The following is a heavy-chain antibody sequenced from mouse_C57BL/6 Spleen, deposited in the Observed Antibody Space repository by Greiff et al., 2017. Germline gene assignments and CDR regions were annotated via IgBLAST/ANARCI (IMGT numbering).Heavy chain of an antibody. Sequence: QVQLQQSGAELVKPGASVKLSCKASGYTFTSYGMQWVKQRPGQGLEWIGEIDPSDSYTNYNQKFKGKATLTVDTSSSTAYMQLSSLTSEDSAVYYCARRGFDRFAYWGQGTLVTVSA. CDR1: GYTFTSYG. V-gene: IGHV1-50*01. J-gene: IGHJ3*01. CDR2: IDPSDSYT. CDR3: ARRGFDRFAY.